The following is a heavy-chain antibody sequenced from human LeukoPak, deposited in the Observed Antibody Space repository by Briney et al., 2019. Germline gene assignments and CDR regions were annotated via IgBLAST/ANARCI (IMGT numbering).Heavy chain of an antibody. D-gene: IGHD3-10*02. CDR3: AKELDTMFFDY. J-gene: IGHJ4*02. Sequence: PGGSLRLSCATSGFNFDRYTIHWVRQAPGKGLEWVSLAGWAGGTTFYSDSVRGRFTISRDSGRKSVYLQMNSLTTDDTAIYFCAKELDTMFFDYWGQGALVTVSP. CDR1: GFNFDRYT. V-gene: IGHV3-43*01. CDR2: AGWAGGTT.